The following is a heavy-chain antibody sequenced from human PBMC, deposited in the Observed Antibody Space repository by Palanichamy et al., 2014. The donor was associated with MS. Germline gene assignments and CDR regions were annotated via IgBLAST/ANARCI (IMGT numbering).Heavy chain of an antibody. CDR2: ISYDGSDE. CDR3: ARSSSGSYPNFDY. CDR1: GFTFSSYA. J-gene: IGHJ4*02. V-gene: IGHV3-30*04. D-gene: IGHD1-26*01. Sequence: QVQLVESGGGVVQPGRSLRLPCAASGFTFSSYAMHWVRQAPGKGLEWVAVISYDGSDENYADSVKGRFTISRDNPKNTLNLHMNSLRAEDTAVYSCARSSSGSYPNFDYWGQGTLVAVSS.